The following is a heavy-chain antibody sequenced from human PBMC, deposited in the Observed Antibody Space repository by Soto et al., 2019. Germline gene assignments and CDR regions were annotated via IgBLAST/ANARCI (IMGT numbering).Heavy chain of an antibody. Sequence: SVKVSCKASGGTFSSYAISWVRQAPGQGLEWMGGIIPIFGTANYAQKFQGRVTITADESTSTAYMELSSLRSEDTAVYYCARLSKLVGAMPGGEDYYYAMAVWGQGNTVTV. V-gene: IGHV1-69*13. CDR3: ARLSKLVGAMPGGEDYYYAMAV. CDR1: GGTFSSYA. CDR2: IIPIFGTA. J-gene: IGHJ6*02. D-gene: IGHD1-26*01.